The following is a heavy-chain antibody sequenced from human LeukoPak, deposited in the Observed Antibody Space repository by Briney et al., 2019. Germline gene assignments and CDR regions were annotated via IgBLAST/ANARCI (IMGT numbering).Heavy chain of an antibody. V-gene: IGHV1-69*05. Sequence: SVKVSCKASGGTFSSYAISWVRQAPGQGLEWMGRIIPTFGTANYAQKFQGRVTITTDESTSTAYMELSSLRSEDTAVYYCARDGEYDSSGYYSYYYYYMDVWGKGTTVTVSS. J-gene: IGHJ6*03. CDR3: ARDGEYDSSGYYSYYYYYMDV. D-gene: IGHD3-22*01. CDR1: GGTFSSYA. CDR2: IIPTFGTA.